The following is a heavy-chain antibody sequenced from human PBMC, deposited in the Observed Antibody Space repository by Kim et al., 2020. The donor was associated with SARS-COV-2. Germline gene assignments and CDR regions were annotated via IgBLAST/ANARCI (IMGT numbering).Heavy chain of an antibody. J-gene: IGHJ5*02. D-gene: IGHD4-17*01. CDR3: ARDRVYGDYGSAVLNNWLDP. Sequence: ASVKVSCNASGYSFTGYYMHWVRQAPGQGIEWMGWINPSNGGADYAQKFQGRVTMTRDTSISTVYLALSRLRSDDTAMYYCARDRVYGDYGSAVLNNWLDPWGQGTLVTVSS. V-gene: IGHV1-2*02. CDR1: GYSFTGYY. CDR2: INPSNGGA.